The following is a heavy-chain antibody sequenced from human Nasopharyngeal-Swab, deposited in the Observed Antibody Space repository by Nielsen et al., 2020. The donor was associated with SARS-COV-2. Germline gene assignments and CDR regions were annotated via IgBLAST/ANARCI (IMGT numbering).Heavy chain of an antibody. D-gene: IGHD1-7*01. Sequence: SETLSLTCTVSGGSISSGDYYWSWIRQPPGKGLEWIGYIYYSGGTYYNPSLKSRVTISVDTSKNQFSLKLSSVTAADTAVFYCARERELTFDYWGQGTLVTVSS. J-gene: IGHJ4*02. CDR3: ARERELTFDY. V-gene: IGHV4-30-4*01. CDR1: GGSISSGDYY. CDR2: IYYSGGT.